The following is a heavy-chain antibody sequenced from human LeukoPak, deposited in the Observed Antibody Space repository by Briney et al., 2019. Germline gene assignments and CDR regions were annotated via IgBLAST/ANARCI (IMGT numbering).Heavy chain of an antibody. Sequence: SETLSLTCTVSGGSISSYYWSWIRQPPGKGPEWIGYIYYSGSTNYNPSLKSRVTISGDTSKNQFSLKLSSVTAADTAVYYCASTMIVVVTAFDIWGQGTMVTVSS. CDR3: ASTMIVVVTAFDI. V-gene: IGHV4-59*08. D-gene: IGHD3-22*01. J-gene: IGHJ3*02. CDR2: IYYSGST. CDR1: GGSISSYY.